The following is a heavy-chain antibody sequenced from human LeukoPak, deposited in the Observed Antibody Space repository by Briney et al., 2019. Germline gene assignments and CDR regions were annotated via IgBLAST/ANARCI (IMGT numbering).Heavy chain of an antibody. J-gene: IGHJ4*02. V-gene: IGHV4-61*01. CDR3: ARGMGYSYGLYYFDY. D-gene: IGHD5-18*01. CDR2: IYYSGST. CDR1: GSSVSSGSYY. Sequence: KTSETLSLTCTVSGSSVSSGSYYWSWIRQPPGKGLEWIGYIYYSGSTNYNPSLKSRVTISIDTSKNQFSLNLTSVTAADTAVYYCARGMGYSYGLYYFDYWGQGTPVTVSS.